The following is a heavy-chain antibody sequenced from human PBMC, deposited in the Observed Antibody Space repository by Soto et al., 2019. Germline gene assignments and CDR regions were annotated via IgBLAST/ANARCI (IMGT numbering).Heavy chain of an antibody. D-gene: IGHD3-10*01. V-gene: IGHV3-48*02. CDR1: GFTFNTYN. J-gene: IGHJ4*02. CDR2: ISSSSYTI. Sequence: GESLKISCTASGFTFNTYNMNWDRQAPGKGLEWVSYISSSSYTIKYADSVEGRFTVSRDNGKKSLYLQMNSLRDEDTAVYFCAREISLSAGSYFDYWGQGTLVTVSS. CDR3: AREISLSAGSYFDY.